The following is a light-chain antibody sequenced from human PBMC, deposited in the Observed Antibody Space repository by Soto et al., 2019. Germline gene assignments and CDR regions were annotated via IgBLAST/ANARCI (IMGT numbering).Light chain of an antibody. V-gene: IGKV3-11*01. Sequence: DIVLTQSPATLSLSPGARATLSCRASENIANYLLWFQQRPGQAPRLLIYDASNRASGIPARFSASGSGTDFTLTISRLETEDFAVFFCQQRKKWPYTFSQGTKLEIK. J-gene: IGKJ2*01. CDR3: QQRKKWPYT. CDR1: ENIANY. CDR2: DAS.